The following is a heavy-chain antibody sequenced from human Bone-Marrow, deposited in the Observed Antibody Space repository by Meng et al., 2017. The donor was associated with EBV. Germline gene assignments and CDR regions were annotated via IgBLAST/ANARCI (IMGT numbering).Heavy chain of an antibody. Sequence: QGPPRESGLGLVTPAATLSPPRAVYGGSISSSNWWSWVRQPPGKGLEWIGEIYHSGSTNYNPSLKSRVTISVDKSKTQFSLKLSSVTAADTAVYYCLLQVQDDDYWGQGTLVTVSS. D-gene: IGHD1-1*01. V-gene: IGHV4-4*02. CDR2: IYHSGST. CDR1: GGSISSSNW. J-gene: IGHJ4*02. CDR3: LLQVQDDDY.